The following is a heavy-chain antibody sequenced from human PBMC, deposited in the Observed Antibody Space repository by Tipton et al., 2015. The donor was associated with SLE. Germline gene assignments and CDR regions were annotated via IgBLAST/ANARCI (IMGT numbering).Heavy chain of an antibody. CDR1: GFGFGGDT. J-gene: IGHJ4*02. CDR3: ARERYYGDYFIDY. D-gene: IGHD4-17*01. Sequence: SLRLSCLGSGFGFGGDTMSWVRQAPGKGLEWVGLIRSKAYGATTEYAASVNGRFTISRDDSKSIAYLQMSSLKTEDTGVYYCARERYYGDYFIDYWGQGILVTVSA. CDR2: IRSKAYGATT. V-gene: IGHV3-49*04.